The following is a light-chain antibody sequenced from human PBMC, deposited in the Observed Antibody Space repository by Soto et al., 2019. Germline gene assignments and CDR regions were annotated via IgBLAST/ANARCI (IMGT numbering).Light chain of an antibody. CDR2: ENN. CDR1: SSNIGAGYE. V-gene: IGLV1-40*01. J-gene: IGLJ1*01. CDR3: QSYDSSLSGYV. Sequence: QSVLTQPPSVSEAPGQRVTISCTGSSSNIGAGYEAHWYQQVPGTAPKLLIYENNNRPSGVPDRLSGSKSGTSASLAITGLQAEDEAEYYCQSYDSSLSGYVFGTGTQLTVL.